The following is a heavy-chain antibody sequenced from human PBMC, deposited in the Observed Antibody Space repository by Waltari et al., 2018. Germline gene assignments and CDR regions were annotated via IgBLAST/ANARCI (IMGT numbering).Heavy chain of an antibody. CDR3: ARDRGRYDSSGYYHDY. D-gene: IGHD3-22*01. CDR1: GGTFSTYA. Sequence: QVPLVQSGAEVKKPGSSVKVSCTASGGTFSTYAISWVRQAPGQGLEWMGGIIPIFGTANYAQKCQGRVTITADESTSTAYMELSSLRSEDTAVYYCARDRGRYDSSGYYHDYWGQGTLVTVSS. V-gene: IGHV1-69*13. CDR2: IIPIFGTA. J-gene: IGHJ4*02.